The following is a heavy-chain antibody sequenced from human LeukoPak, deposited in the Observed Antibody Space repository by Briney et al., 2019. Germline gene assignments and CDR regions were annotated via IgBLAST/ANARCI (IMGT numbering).Heavy chain of an antibody. D-gene: IGHD6-6*01. V-gene: IGHV4-34*01. Sequence: SETLSLPCAVYGGSFSGYYWSWIRQPPGKGLGWIGEINHSGSTNYNPSLKSRVTISVDTSKNQFSLKLSSVTAADTAVYYCARGSWGIAARRRSFDYWGQGTLVTVSS. CDR2: INHSGST. CDR1: GGSFSGYY. J-gene: IGHJ4*02. CDR3: ARGSWGIAARRRSFDY.